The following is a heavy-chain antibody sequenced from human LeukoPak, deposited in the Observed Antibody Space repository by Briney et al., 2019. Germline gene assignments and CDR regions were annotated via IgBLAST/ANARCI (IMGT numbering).Heavy chain of an antibody. V-gene: IGHV4-30-2*01. CDR2: IYHTGST. CDR3: ARGDGSGSGRWFDP. CDR1: GASISSGTYS. J-gene: IGHJ5*02. D-gene: IGHD3-10*01. Sequence: SETLSLTCTVSGASISSGTYSWSWLRQPPGEGLEWIGYIYHTGSTYYNPSLKGRVTISVDRSKKQFSLNLNFVTAADTALYYCARGDGSGSGRWFDPWGQGTLITVSS.